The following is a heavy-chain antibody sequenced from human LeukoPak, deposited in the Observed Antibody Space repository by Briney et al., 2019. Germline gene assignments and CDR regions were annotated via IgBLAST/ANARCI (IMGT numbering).Heavy chain of an antibody. D-gene: IGHD3-9*01. Sequence: PGGSLRLSCAASGFTFSSYSMNWVRQAPGKGLEWVSSISSSSSYIYYADSVKGRFTISRDNSKNTLYLQMNSLRAEDTAVYYCAKAPVRILTGYYFDYWGQGTLVTVSS. V-gene: IGHV3-21*04. CDR1: GFTFSSYS. CDR3: AKAPVRILTGYYFDY. CDR2: ISSSSSYI. J-gene: IGHJ4*02.